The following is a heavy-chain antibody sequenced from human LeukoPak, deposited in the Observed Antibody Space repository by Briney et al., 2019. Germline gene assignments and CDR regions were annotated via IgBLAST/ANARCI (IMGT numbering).Heavy chain of an antibody. CDR1: GFTFSSYE. J-gene: IGHJ3*02. CDR2: IWYDGSNK. V-gene: IGHV3-33*06. D-gene: IGHD2-2*01. CDR3: AKGTI. Sequence: GGSLRLSCAASGFTFSSYEMNWVRQAPGKGLEWVAVIWYDGSNKYYADSVKGRFTISRDNSKNTLYLQMNSLRAEDTAVYYCAKGTIWGQGTMVTVSS.